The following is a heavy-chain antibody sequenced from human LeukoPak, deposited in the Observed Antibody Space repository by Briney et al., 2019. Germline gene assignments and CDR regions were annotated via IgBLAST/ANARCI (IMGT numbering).Heavy chain of an antibody. V-gene: IGHV3-23*01. CDR3: AKDRRFGELSG. Sequence: GGSLRLSCAASGFTFSSYGMSWVRQAPGKGLEWVSAISGSGGSTYYADSVKGRFTISRDNSKNTLYLQMNSLRAEDTAVYYCAKDRRFGELSGWGQGTLVTVSS. D-gene: IGHD3-10*01. CDR2: ISGSGGST. J-gene: IGHJ4*02. CDR1: GFTFSSYG.